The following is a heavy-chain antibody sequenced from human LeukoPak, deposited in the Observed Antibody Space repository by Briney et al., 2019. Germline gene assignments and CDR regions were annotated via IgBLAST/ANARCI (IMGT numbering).Heavy chain of an antibody. V-gene: IGHV3-23*01. D-gene: IGHD4-17*01. Sequence: GGSLRLSCAGSGFTFNSYAMSWVRQAPGKGLKWVSTITNSGDRTYYADSVKGRFTISRDNSKNTLYLQMNSLRAEDTAVYYCAKGGDYEISYYYYYMDVWGKGTTVTVSS. CDR3: AKGGDYEISYYYYYMDV. CDR2: ITNSGDRT. CDR1: GFTFNSYA. J-gene: IGHJ6*03.